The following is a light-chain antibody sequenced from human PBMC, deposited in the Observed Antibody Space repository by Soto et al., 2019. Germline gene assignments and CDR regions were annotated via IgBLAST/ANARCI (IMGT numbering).Light chain of an antibody. CDR3: QQYYSTPPT. V-gene: IGKV4-1*01. Sequence: DIVMTQSPDSLAVSLGERATINCKSSQSVLYSSNNKNYLAWYQQKPVQPPKLLIYWASTRESGVPDRFSGSGSGTDFTLTISSLQAEDVAVYYCQQYYSTPPTFGQGTKVDIK. CDR2: WAS. J-gene: IGKJ1*01. CDR1: QSVLYSSNNKNY.